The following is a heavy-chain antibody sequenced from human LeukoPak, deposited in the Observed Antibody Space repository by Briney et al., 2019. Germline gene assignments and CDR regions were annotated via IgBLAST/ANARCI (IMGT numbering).Heavy chain of an antibody. CDR1: GYTFTSYG. CDR3: ARVGWELLQDWYFDL. D-gene: IGHD1-26*01. J-gene: IGHJ2*01. CDR2: ISAHNGNT. V-gene: IGHV1-18*01. Sequence: ASVKVSCKASGYTFTSYGISWVRQAPGQGLEWMGWISAHNGNTNYAQKLQGRVTMTTDTSTSTAYMELRSLRSDDTAVYYCARVGWELLQDWYFDLWGRGTLVTVSS.